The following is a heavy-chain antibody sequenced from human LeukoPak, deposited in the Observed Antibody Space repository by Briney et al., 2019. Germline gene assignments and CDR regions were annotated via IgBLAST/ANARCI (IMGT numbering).Heavy chain of an antibody. Sequence: GRSLRLSCAASGFTFSNYGMHWVRQAPGKGLEWVAVISYDGYNQYYAASVKGRFTISRDNARNTVFLQMNSLRAEDTAVYYCARDFDMGITPGDDFDFWGQGTLVTVSS. CDR2: ISYDGYNQ. D-gene: IGHD3-9*01. CDR1: GFTFSNYG. J-gene: IGHJ4*02. CDR3: ARDFDMGITPGDDFDF. V-gene: IGHV3-30*03.